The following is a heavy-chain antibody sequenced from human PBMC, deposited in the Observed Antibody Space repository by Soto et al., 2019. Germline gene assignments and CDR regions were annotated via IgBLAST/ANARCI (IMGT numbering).Heavy chain of an antibody. CDR2: INHRGST. D-gene: IGHD5-18*01. Sequence: QVQLQQWGAGLLKPSETLSLTCAVYGGSFSGYYWSWIRQPPGKGLEWIGEINHRGSTNYNPSLKCRVTVSVDTSKNQFSLKLSSVAAADTAVYYCARGKWIQLWSGKRYYYYYGMDVWGQGTTVTVSS. J-gene: IGHJ6*02. V-gene: IGHV4-34*01. CDR3: ARGKWIQLWSGKRYYYYYGMDV. CDR1: GGSFSGYY.